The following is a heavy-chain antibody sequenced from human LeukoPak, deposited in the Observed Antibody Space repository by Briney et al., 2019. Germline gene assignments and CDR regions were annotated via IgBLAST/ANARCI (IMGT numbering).Heavy chain of an antibody. CDR3: ARDKTGYSSSWTFDH. D-gene: IGHD6-13*01. CDR1: GFTFSSYA. Sequence: RPGGSLRLSCAASGFTFSSYAMHWVRQAPGKGLEWVAVISYDGSNKYYADSVKGRFTISRDNSKNTLYLQMNSLRAEDTAVYYCARDKTGYSSSWTFDHWGQGTLVTVSS. CDR2: ISYDGSNK. J-gene: IGHJ4*02. V-gene: IGHV3-30*04.